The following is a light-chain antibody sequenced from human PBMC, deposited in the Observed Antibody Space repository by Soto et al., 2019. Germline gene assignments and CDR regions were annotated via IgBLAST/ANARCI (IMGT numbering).Light chain of an antibody. Sequence: SYELTQPPSVSVAPGQTARITCGGDTIGTNTVHWYQQKPGQAPVLVVYDDSDRPSGIPDRFSGSNSGDTATLTIRRVEAGDEADYYCHVWDSSSDHYVFGTGTKVTVL. V-gene: IGLV3-21*02. J-gene: IGLJ1*01. CDR2: DDS. CDR3: HVWDSSSDHYV. CDR1: TIGTNT.